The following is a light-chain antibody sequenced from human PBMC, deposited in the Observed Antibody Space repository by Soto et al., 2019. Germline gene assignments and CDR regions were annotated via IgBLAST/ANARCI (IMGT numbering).Light chain of an antibody. Sequence: DIQMPQSPSTLSASVGDRVTITCRASQSISRYLAWYQQKPGRAPQLLISAASTLQSGVPARFSGSGSGTEFTLTISSLQPEDFGTYYCLQHTSYPWTFGQGTKVDIK. CDR3: LQHTSYPWT. CDR2: AAS. V-gene: IGKV1-9*01. CDR1: QSISRY. J-gene: IGKJ1*01.